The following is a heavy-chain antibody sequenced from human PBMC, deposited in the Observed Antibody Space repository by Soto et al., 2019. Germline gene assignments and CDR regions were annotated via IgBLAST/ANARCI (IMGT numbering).Heavy chain of an antibody. CDR3: ARDSFPFGSIFGVVIMPNYYYGMDV. J-gene: IGHJ6*02. CDR1: GFTFSSYS. CDR2: ISSSSSTI. D-gene: IGHD3-3*01. V-gene: IGHV3-48*02. Sequence: GESLKISCAASGFTFSSYSMNWVRQAPGKGLEWVSYISSSSSTIYYADSVKGRFTISRDNAKNSLYLQMNSLRDEDTAVYYCARDSFPFGSIFGVVIMPNYYYGMDVWGQGTTVTVSS.